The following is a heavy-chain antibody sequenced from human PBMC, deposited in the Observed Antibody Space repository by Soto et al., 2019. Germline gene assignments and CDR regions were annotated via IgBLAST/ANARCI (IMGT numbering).Heavy chain of an antibody. CDR2: IYYSGNT. Sequence: TLSLTCTVSGGSIRSGGYYWSWVRQNPGRGLEWIGNIYYSGNTYYNPSLKSRLTISVDTSKNQFSLNLSSVTAADTAVYYCARDRLMATAGTARHYFGLDVWGQGTTVTVS. CDR1: GGSIRSGGYY. CDR3: ARDRLMATAGTARHYFGLDV. V-gene: IGHV4-31*03. J-gene: IGHJ6*02. D-gene: IGHD5-18*01.